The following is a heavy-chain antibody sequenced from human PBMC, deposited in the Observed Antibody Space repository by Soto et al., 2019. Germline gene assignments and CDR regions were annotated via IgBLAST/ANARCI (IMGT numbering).Heavy chain of an antibody. V-gene: IGHV4-4*02. Sequence: PSETLSLTCAVSGACISRTDWWRWVRQPPGKGLEWLGEIYRSGSTYYNPSLRSRVARSVGTSQNRFSLTLTSVTAADTAVSYCAIPDAGDFHYWGQRALVTVS. CDR3: AIPDAGDFHY. CDR1: GACISRTDW. D-gene: IGHD2-8*01. J-gene: IGHJ4*02. CDR2: IYRSGST.